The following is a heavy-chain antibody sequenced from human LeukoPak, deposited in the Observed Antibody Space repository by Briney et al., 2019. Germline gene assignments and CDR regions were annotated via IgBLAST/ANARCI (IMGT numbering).Heavy chain of an antibody. D-gene: IGHD5-24*01. Sequence: GGSLRLSCAASGFSFSTHWMSWFRQAPGKGLEWVALIKQDGSVIHYVDSVKGRFTISRDNAKNSLSLQMNSLRADDTAVYYCAGDEGWTFDILGQGKKVNVSS. CDR2: IKQDGSVI. J-gene: IGHJ3*02. CDR1: GFSFSTHW. CDR3: AGDEGWTFDI. V-gene: IGHV3-7*01.